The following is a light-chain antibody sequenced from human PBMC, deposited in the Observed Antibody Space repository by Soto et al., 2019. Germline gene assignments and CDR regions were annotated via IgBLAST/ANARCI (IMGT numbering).Light chain of an antibody. CDR2: LNNDGSH. CDR3: QTWGTAIV. V-gene: IGLV4-69*01. Sequence: QLVLTQSPSASASLGASVKLTCTLSSGHSSYAIAWHQQQPEKGPRYVMKLNNDGSHSKGDGIPDRFSGSSSGAERYLTISSLQSEDEADYYCQTWGTAIVFGGGTKVT. CDR1: SGHSSYA. J-gene: IGLJ2*01.